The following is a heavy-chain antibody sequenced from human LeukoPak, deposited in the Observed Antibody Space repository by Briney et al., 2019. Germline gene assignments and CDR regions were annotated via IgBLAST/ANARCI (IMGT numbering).Heavy chain of an antibody. CDR3: AREPWYSSSGWFDP. D-gene: IGHD6-6*01. CDR2: INPNSGGT. Sequence: GASVKVSCKASGYTFTGYYMHCVRQAPGQGLELMGWINPNSGGTNYAQKFQGRVTMTRDTSISTAYMELSRLRSDDTAVYYCAREPWYSSSGWFDPWGQGTLVTVSS. CDR1: GYTFTGYY. V-gene: IGHV1-2*02. J-gene: IGHJ5*02.